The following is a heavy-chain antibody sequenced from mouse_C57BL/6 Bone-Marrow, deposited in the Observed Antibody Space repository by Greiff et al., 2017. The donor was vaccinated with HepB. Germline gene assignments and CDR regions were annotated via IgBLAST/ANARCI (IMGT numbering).Heavy chain of an antibody. D-gene: IGHD1-1*01. Sequence: EVQLQQSGAELVRPGASVKLSCTASGFNIKDDYMHWVKQRPEQGLEWIGWIDPENGDIEYASKFQGKATITADTASNTAYLQLSSLTSEDTAVYYCTPYYYGSAWGQGTTLTVSS. CDR3: TPYYYGSA. J-gene: IGHJ2*01. CDR2: IDPENGDI. V-gene: IGHV14-4*01. CDR1: GFNIKDDY.